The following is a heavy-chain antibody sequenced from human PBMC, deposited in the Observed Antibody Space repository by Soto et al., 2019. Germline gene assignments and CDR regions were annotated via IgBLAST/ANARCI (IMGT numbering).Heavy chain of an antibody. Sequence: EVQVLESGGGLVEPGGSRRLSCAASGFTFSSYTMSWVRQAPGKGLEWVSTISGSGSSTYSADSVKGRFTISRDNSKNTLYLQMNSLRVEDTALYYCAKAWGIDYWGQGTLVTVSS. J-gene: IGHJ4*02. D-gene: IGHD7-27*01. CDR2: ISGSGSST. CDR3: AKAWGIDY. V-gene: IGHV3-23*01. CDR1: GFTFSSYT.